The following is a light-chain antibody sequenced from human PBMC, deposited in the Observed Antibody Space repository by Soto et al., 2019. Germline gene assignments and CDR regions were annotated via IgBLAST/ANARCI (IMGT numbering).Light chain of an antibody. V-gene: IGKV3-20*01. CDR2: GVS. CDR1: QSVSSNY. J-gene: IGKJ5*01. CDR3: QQYGTSSIT. Sequence: EIVLTQSPGTLSLSPGERATLSCRASQSVSSNYLAWYQQKPGQAPRLLIYGVSSRATGIPDRFSGSGSGTDFTLTIIRLEPEDFAVYYCQQYGTSSITFGQGTRLEIK.